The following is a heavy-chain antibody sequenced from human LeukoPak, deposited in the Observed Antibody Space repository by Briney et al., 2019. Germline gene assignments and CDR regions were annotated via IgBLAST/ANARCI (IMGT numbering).Heavy chain of an antibody. V-gene: IGHV3-30*18. D-gene: IGHD3-9*01. J-gene: IGHJ3*02. CDR3: AKDCYSLRYFDWLSASDAFDI. Sequence: GRSLTLSCATSGFSFSNYDMHWVRQAPGKGLEWVSIISYDGGKKYYADSIKGRFTISRDNSKNTLYLQMNSLRAEDTAVYYCAKDCYSLRYFDWLSASDAFDIWGQGTMVTVSS. CDR1: GFSFSNYD. CDR2: ISYDGGKK.